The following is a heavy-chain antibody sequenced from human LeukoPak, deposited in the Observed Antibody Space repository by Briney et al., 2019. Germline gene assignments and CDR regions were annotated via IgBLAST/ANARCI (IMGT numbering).Heavy chain of an antibody. J-gene: IGHJ4*02. Sequence: ASVKVSCKASGYTFTCYYMHWVRQAPGQGLEWMGWINPNSGGTNYAQKFQGRVTMTRDTSISTAYMELSTLRSDDTAVYYCARRFWSGYSDYWGQGTLVTVSS. CDR2: INPNSGGT. V-gene: IGHV1-2*02. D-gene: IGHD3-3*01. CDR1: GYTFTCYY. CDR3: ARRFWSGYSDY.